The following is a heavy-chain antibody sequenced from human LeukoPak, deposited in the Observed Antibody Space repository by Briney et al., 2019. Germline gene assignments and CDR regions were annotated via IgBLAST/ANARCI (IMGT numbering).Heavy chain of an antibody. CDR1: GFTFSSYE. CDR3: AKDGFGELLFDY. J-gene: IGHJ4*02. D-gene: IGHD3-16*01. V-gene: IGHV3-48*03. CDR2: ISSSGSTI. Sequence: GGFLRLSCAASGFTFSSYEMNWVRQAPGKGLEWVSYISSSGSTIYYADSVKGRFTISRDNSKNTLYLQMNSLRAEDTAVYYCAKDGFGELLFDYWGQGTLVTVSS.